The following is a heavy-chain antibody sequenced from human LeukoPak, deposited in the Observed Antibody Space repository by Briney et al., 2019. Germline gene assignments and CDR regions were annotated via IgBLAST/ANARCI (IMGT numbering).Heavy chain of an antibody. V-gene: IGHV3-21*04. CDR2: ISTSSNYI. Sequence: GGSLRLSCVASGFTFSTYSMNWVRQAPGKGLGWVSFISTSSNYIYYADSVKGRFTISRDNAKNSLYLQRNSLRAEDTAVYYCAGRAGDYSHPYDYWGQGTLVTVSS. D-gene: IGHD3-22*01. CDR1: GFTFSTYS. CDR3: AGRAGDYSHPYDY. J-gene: IGHJ4*02.